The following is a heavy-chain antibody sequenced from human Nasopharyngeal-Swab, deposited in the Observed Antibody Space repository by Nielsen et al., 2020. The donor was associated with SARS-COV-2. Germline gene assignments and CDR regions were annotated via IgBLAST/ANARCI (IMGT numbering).Heavy chain of an antibody. CDR2: TNTDGSST. Sequence: GESLKISCAASGFTFSTYWMHWVRQAPGKGLVWVSRTNTDGSSTDYADSVKGRFTISRDNAKNSLYLQMNSLRAEDTAVYYCARPPGYCSGGSCYSWGQGTLVTVSS. D-gene: IGHD2-15*01. CDR3: ARPPGYCSGGSCYS. J-gene: IGHJ4*02. CDR1: GFTFSTYW. V-gene: IGHV3-74*01.